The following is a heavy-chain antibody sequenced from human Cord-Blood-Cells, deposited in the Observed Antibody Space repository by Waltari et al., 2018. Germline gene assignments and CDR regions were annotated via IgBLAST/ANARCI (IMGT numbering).Heavy chain of an antibody. J-gene: IGHJ3*02. CDR2: INPNSGGT. V-gene: IGHV1-2*02. CDR3: AREGGVSSIAARDAFDI. CDR1: GYTFTGYY. Sequence: QVQLVQSGAEVKKPGASVKVSCKASGYTFTGYYMHWVRQAPGQGLELMGWINPNSGGTNYAQKFQGRVTMTRDTSISTAYMELSRLRSDDTAVYYCAREGGVSSIAARDAFDIWGQGTMVTVSS. D-gene: IGHD6-6*01.